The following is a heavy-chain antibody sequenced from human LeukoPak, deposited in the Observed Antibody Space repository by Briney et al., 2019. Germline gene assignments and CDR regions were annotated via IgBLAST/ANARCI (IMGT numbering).Heavy chain of an antibody. CDR1: GFTFSNYA. Sequence: PGGSLRLSCAASGFTFSNYAMIWVRQAPGKGLEWVSVISGSGGSTYYADSVKGRFTISRDNSKNTPFLQMNSLRAEDTAVYYCAKKSVRPDWGQGTLVTVSS. CDR3: AKKSVRPD. CDR2: ISGSGGST. J-gene: IGHJ4*02. D-gene: IGHD2-2*01. V-gene: IGHV3-23*01.